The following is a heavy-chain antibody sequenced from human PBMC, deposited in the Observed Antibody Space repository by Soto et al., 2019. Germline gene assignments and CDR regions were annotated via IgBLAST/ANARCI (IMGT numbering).Heavy chain of an antibody. Sequence: GGSLRLSCAASGFTFSSYGMHWVRQAPGKGLEWVAVIWYDGSNKYYADSVKGRFTISRDNSKNTLYLQMNSLRAEDTAVYYCARDIQSRVVAATYYYYGMDVWGQGTTVTVSS. D-gene: IGHD2-15*01. CDR3: ARDIQSRVVAATYYYYGMDV. CDR1: GFTFSSYG. V-gene: IGHV3-33*01. J-gene: IGHJ6*02. CDR2: IWYDGSNK.